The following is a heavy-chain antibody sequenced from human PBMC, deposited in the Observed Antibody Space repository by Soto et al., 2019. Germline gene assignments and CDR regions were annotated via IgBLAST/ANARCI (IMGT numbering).Heavy chain of an antibody. CDR2: IYWNDDK. J-gene: IGHJ6*02. CDR3: APRRGFGELFSYYGMDV. CDR1: GFSLSTSGVG. Sequence: QITLKESGPTLVKPTQPLTLTCPFSGFSLSTSGVGVGWIRQPPGKALAWLALIYWNDDKRYSPSLKSRLTITKDTSKNQVVLTMTNMDPVDTATYYCAPRRGFGELFSYYGMDVWGQGTTVTVSS. D-gene: IGHD3-10*01. V-gene: IGHV2-5*01.